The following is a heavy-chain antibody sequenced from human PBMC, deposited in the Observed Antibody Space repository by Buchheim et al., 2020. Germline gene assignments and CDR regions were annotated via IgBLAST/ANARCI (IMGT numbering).Heavy chain of an antibody. CDR2: IYYSGST. D-gene: IGHD2-2*01. CDR1: GGSISSGGYY. Sequence: QVQLQESGPGLVKPSQTLSLTCTVSGGSISSGGYYWSWIRQHPGKGLEWIGYIYYSGSTYYNPSLKSRVTISVDKSKNQFSPKLSSVTAADTAVYYCARDIGCSSTSCYSGNYYYYGMDVWGQGTT. J-gene: IGHJ6*02. V-gene: IGHV4-31*03. CDR3: ARDIGCSSTSCYSGNYYYYGMDV.